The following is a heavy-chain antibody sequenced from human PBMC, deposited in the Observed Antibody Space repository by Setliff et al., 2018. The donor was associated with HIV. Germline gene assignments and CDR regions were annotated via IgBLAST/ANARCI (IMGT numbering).Heavy chain of an antibody. V-gene: IGHV3-48*03. Sequence: PGGSLRLSCAASGISFSNYEMSWVRQAPGKGPERVSYITGSGDTIYYADSVKGRFTMSRDNAKDSVYLQMNTLRAEDTAVYYCAKPLTQWGVSPYHYAVDVWGQGTTVTVS. CDR3: AKPLTQWGVSPYHYAVDV. D-gene: IGHD1-26*01. CDR1: GISFSNYE. CDR2: ITGSGDTI. J-gene: IGHJ6*02.